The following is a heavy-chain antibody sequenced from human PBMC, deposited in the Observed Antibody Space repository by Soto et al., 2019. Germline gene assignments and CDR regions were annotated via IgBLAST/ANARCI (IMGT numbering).Heavy chain of an antibody. CDR2: ISGSGSSP. CDR3: AKDRATVTTLDSAEIFDY. D-gene: IGHD4-17*01. V-gene: IGHV3-23*01. CDR1: GFILGNYA. J-gene: IGHJ4*02. Sequence: GGSLRLSCVASGFILGNYAMSWVRQAPGKGLEWVSGISGSGSSPYYADSVKGRFTISRDNYKNTLYLQMNSLRAEDAAIYYCAKDRATVTTLDSAEIFDYWGQGTLVPVSS.